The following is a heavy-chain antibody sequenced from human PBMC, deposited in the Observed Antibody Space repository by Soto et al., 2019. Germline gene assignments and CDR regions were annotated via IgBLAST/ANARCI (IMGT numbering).Heavy chain of an antibody. CDR1: GGSLSGYY. D-gene: IGHD3-16*01. V-gene: IGHV4-34*01. Sequence: QVQLQQWGAGLLKPSETLSLTCAVYGGSLSGYYWSWIRQPPGKGLEWIGEINRSGSTNYTPSLKXRVIISVDTSKNQFSLKLSSVPAADTAVYYCARGLLGGAATWGQGTLVTVSS. J-gene: IGHJ5*02. CDR3: ARGLLGGAAT. CDR2: INRSGST.